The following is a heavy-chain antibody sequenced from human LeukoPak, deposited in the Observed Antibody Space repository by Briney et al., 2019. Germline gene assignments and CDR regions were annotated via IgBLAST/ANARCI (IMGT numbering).Heavy chain of an antibody. CDR1: GYTFTSYW. CDR2: IYPGDSDT. J-gene: IGHJ4*02. V-gene: IGHV5-51*01. Sequence: GESLKISCKGSGYTFTSYWIAWVRQMPGKGLEWMGIIYPGDSDTRYSPSFQGQVTISADKSISTAYLQWSSLKASGTAMYYCARHPLSAWDYIDSWGQGTLVTVSS. CDR3: ARHPLSAWDYIDS. D-gene: IGHD7-27*01.